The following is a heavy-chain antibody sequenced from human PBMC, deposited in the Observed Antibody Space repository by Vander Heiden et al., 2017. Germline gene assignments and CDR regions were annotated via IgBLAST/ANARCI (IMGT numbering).Heavy chain of an antibody. Sequence: EVQVLESGGGLVQPGGSLRLSCAVSGFTFRRSAMSRVRQAPGKWLEGVSTISGSGGTTYYADSVKGRCTISRDNSKSTLYLQKNSLRAEDTAVYYCTNHPARNGMDVWGQGTTVTVSS. CDR1: GFTFRRSA. CDR3: TNHPARNGMDV. J-gene: IGHJ6*02. V-gene: IGHV3-23*01. CDR2: ISGSGGTT.